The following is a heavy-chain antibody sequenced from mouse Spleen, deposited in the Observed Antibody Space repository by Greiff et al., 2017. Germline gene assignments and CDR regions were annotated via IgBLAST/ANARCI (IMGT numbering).Heavy chain of an antibody. V-gene: IGHV1-62-2*01. CDR3: ARHEERGNGPDGGGFAY. J-gene: IGHJ3*01. CDR1: GYTFTEYT. D-gene: IGHD1-1*02. Sequence: QVQLKQSGAELVKPGASVKLSCKASGYTFTEYTIHWVKQRSGQGLEWIGWFYPGSGSIKYNEKFKDKATLTADKSSSTVYMELSRLTSEDSAVYFCARHEERGNGPDGGGFAYWGQGTLVTVSA. CDR2: FYPGSGSI.